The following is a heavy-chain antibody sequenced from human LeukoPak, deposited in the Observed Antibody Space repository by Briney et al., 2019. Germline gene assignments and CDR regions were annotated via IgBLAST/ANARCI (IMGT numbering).Heavy chain of an antibody. Sequence: GGSLRLCCAASGFTFSSYAMHWGRQARGKGVEYVSAISSNGGSRYYANSVKGRFTISRDNSKNTLYLQMGSLRAEDMAVYYCARDVGMDYWGQGTLVTVSS. CDR2: ISSNGGSR. CDR1: GFTFSSYA. J-gene: IGHJ4*02. CDR3: ARDVGMDY. V-gene: IGHV3-64*01. D-gene: IGHD1-26*01.